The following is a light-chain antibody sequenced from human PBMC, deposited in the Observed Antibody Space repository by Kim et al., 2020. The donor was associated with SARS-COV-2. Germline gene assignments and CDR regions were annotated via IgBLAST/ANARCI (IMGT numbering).Light chain of an antibody. CDR2: GAS. Sequence: GDRVTITCQASQDIDNYLNWYQQKPGKAPKLLIYGASNLEAGVASRFSGSGSGTDFTITIGSLQPEDIATYYCQQYDNLPYTFGQGTK. CDR1: QDIDNY. V-gene: IGKV1-33*01. CDR3: QQYDNLPYT. J-gene: IGKJ2*01.